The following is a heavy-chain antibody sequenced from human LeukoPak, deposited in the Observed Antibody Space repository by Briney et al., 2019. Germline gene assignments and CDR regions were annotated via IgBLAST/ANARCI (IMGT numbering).Heavy chain of an antibody. D-gene: IGHD1-26*01. V-gene: IGHV4-34*01. Sequence: SETLSLTCAVYGGSLNGYYWSWIRQPPGKGLEWIGEGSESGGTKYNPSLKSRVTISIDPSKNQFSLKLSSVTAADTAIYYCVKDNGRWFDPWGQGTLVIVSS. CDR3: VKDNGRWFDP. J-gene: IGHJ5*02. CDR2: GSESGGT. CDR1: GGSLNGYY.